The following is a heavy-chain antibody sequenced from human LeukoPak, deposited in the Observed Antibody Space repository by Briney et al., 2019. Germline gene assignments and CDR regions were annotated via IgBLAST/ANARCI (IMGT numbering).Heavy chain of an antibody. J-gene: IGHJ6*02. V-gene: IGHV4-34*01. D-gene: IGHD5-12*01. Sequence: PSETLSLTCAVYGGSLSAYYWSWIRQPPGKGLEWIGEINHSGSTNYNPSLKSRVTISVDTSRNQFSLKLSSVTAADTAVYYCASRLRLAYYYYGMDVWGQGTTVTVSS. CDR3: ASRLRLAYYYYGMDV. CDR1: GGSLSAYY. CDR2: INHSGST.